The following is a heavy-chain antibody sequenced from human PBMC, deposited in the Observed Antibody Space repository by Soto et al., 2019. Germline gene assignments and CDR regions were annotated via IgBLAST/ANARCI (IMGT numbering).Heavy chain of an antibody. V-gene: IGHV3-48*01. CDR3: AREFRYYDILTGQYRYYFDY. Sequence: GGSLRLSCAASGFTFSSYSMNWVRQAPGKGLEWVSYISSSSSTIYYADSVKGRFTISRDNAKNSLYLQMNSLRAEDTAVYYCAREFRYYDILTGQYRYYFDYWGQGTLVTVSS. CDR1: GFTFSSYS. D-gene: IGHD3-9*01. CDR2: ISSSSSTI. J-gene: IGHJ4*02.